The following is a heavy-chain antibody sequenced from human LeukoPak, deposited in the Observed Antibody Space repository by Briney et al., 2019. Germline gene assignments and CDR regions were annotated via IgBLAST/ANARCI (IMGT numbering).Heavy chain of an antibody. J-gene: IGHJ4*02. V-gene: IGHV3-7*01. CDR3: ATWYCDGDCYSR. CDR1: GFTFSSYS. D-gene: IGHD2-21*02. CDR2: INPDGRAE. Sequence: GGSLRLSCAASGFTFSSYSMNWVRQAPGKGLEWVANINPDGRAERYVDSVKGRFTISRDNAKNSLCLQMSSLRSEDTAVYYCATWYCDGDCYSRWGQGTLVTVSS.